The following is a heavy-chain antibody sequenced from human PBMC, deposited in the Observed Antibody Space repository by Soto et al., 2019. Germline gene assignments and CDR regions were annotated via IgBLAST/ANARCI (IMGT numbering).Heavy chain of an antibody. J-gene: IGHJ3*02. CDR1: GGSFSGYY. CDR2: INHSGST. D-gene: IGHD6-19*01. V-gene: IGHV4-34*01. CDR3: AREAPHEAVAAKIAFRPKGDAFDI. Sequence: AESLSLTCAVYGGSFSGYYWSWVRQPPGKGLEWIGEINHSGSTNYNTHLKSRVTTSVDTTKNQSRVKLSSVTAADTAVYHCAREAPHEAVAAKIAFRPKGDAFDIWGQGTMVTVSS.